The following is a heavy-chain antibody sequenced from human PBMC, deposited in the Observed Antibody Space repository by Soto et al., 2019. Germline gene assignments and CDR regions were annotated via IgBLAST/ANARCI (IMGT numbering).Heavy chain of an antibody. D-gene: IGHD6-13*01. CDR2: IYASGNT. CDR3: ARESRSALGTVEH. CDR1: GASISDYY. Sequence: PSETLSLTCTVSGASISDYYWSWIRQPAGKGLGCIGRIYASGNTNYNPSLKSRVTMSVDTSKNQFSLTLNSVTAADTAVYYCARESRSALGTVEHWGRGALVTV. J-gene: IGHJ4*02. V-gene: IGHV4-4*07.